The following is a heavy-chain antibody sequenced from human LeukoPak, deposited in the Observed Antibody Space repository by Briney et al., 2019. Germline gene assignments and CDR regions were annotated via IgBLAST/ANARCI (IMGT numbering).Heavy chain of an antibody. Sequence: GGSLRLSCAASGFIVSSYETGWVRQAPGKGLEWLSYINSGGTVYYSDSVKGRFTFSRDNAKNSLYLHMNSLRAEDTALYYCARFSSTWYVAFDMWGQGTMVTVSS. J-gene: IGHJ3*02. CDR2: INSGGTV. D-gene: IGHD6-13*01. CDR1: GFIVSSYE. CDR3: ARFSSTWYVAFDM. V-gene: IGHV3-48*03.